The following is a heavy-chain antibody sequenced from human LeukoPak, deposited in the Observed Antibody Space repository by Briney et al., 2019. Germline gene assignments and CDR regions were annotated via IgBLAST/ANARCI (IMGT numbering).Heavy chain of an antibody. CDR3: ERGEYGSGSYHIDY. Sequence: GGSLRLSCAAPGFTFSYYWMSWVRQAPGKGPEWVANIKQDGSEEYYVDSVKGRFTISRDNAKNSLYLEMNSLRAEDTAVYYCERGEYGSGSYHIDYWGQGTLVTVSS. J-gene: IGHJ4*02. CDR1: GFTFSYYW. D-gene: IGHD3-10*01. CDR2: IKQDGSEE. V-gene: IGHV3-7*01.